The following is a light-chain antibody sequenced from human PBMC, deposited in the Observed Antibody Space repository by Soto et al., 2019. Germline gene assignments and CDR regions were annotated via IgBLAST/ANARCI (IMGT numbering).Light chain of an antibody. CDR2: EGS. V-gene: IGLV2-23*01. J-gene: IGLJ2*01. Sequence: QSALTQPASVSGSPGQSITISCTGTSSDVGSYNLVSWYQQHPGKAPKLMIYEGSKRPSGVSNRFSGSKSGNTASLTISGLQAEDEADYYCCSYAGSSTSGGFGGGTKLTVL. CDR1: SSDVGSYNL. CDR3: CSYAGSSTSGG.